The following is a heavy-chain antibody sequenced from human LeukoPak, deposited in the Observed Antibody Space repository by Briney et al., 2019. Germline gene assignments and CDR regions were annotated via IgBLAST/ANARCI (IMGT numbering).Heavy chain of an antibody. D-gene: IGHD3-16*01. CDR3: ARGLPVWGNNAFDI. V-gene: IGHV4-61*02. Sequence: SETLSLTCTVSGGSISGDNYYWNWIRQPAGKGLEWIGRIYTSGSTNYNPSLKSRVIISLDTSNNQFSLRLSSVTAADTAVYYCARGLPVWGNNAFDIWGQGTMVTVSS. J-gene: IGHJ3*02. CDR1: GGSISGDNYY. CDR2: IYTSGST.